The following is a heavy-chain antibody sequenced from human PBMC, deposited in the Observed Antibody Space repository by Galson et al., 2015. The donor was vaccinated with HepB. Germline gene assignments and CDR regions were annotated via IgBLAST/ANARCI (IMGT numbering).Heavy chain of an antibody. CDR1: GFAFSNVW. V-gene: IGHV3-15*01. CDR2: IRSKVHGGTT. CDR3: TTDVPFTGGGAPHI. Sequence: SLRLSCAASGFAFSNVWMTWVRHVPGKGLEWVGHIRSKVHGGTTDSATPVKGRFTISRDDSESSLYLQMSSLKTEDTAVYYCTTDVPFTGGGAPHIWGQGTMVTVSS. J-gene: IGHJ3*02. D-gene: IGHD3-10*02.